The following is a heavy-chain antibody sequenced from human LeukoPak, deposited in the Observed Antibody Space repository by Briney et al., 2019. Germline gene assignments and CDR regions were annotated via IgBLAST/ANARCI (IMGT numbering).Heavy chain of an antibody. D-gene: IGHD2-15*01. V-gene: IGHV3-30*01. CDR1: GFTFSSYA. CDR2: ISYDGSNK. Sequence: RGSLRLSCAASGFTFSSYAMHWVRQAPGKGLEWVAVISYDGSNKYYADSVKGRFTISRDNSKNTLYLQMNSLRAEDTAVYYCARDQCSGGSCYSWSGFDPWGQGTLVTVSS. CDR3: ARDQCSGGSCYSWSGFDP. J-gene: IGHJ5*02.